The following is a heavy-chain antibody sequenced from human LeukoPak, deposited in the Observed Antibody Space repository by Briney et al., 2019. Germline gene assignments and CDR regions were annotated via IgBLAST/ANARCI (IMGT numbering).Heavy chain of an antibody. CDR3: ARDVAYYESTGHPIGYMDV. CDR2: IFYSGST. J-gene: IGHJ6*03. Sequence: SETLSLTCTVSGGSFSSSDYYWSWIRQPPGKGLEWIGYIFYSGSTYYNTSLKSRVSISFDTSKNQFSLRLSSVTAADTAVYYCARDVAYYESTGHPIGYMDVGGKGTTVTVSS. V-gene: IGHV4-30-4*01. D-gene: IGHD3-22*01. CDR1: GGSFSSSDYY.